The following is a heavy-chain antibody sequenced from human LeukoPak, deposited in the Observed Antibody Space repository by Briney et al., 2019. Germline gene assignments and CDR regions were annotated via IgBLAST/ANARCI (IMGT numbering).Heavy chain of an antibody. CDR3: ARQKDGDYDFWSGYYYPYYFDY. CDR2: INHSGST. D-gene: IGHD3-3*01. J-gene: IGHJ4*02. CDR1: GGSFSGYY. V-gene: IGHV4-34*01. Sequence: SETLSLTCAVYGGSFSGYYWSWIRQPPGKGLEWIGEINHSGSTNYIPSLKSRVTVSLDTSKNQFSLKLSSVTAADTAVYYCARQKDGDYDFWSGYYYPYYFDYWGQGTLVTVSS.